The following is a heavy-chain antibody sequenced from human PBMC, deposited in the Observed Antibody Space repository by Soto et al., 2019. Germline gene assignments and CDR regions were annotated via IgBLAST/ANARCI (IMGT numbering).Heavy chain of an antibody. CDR3: AKDKITMVRGVIPYYFDY. J-gene: IGHJ4*02. Sequence: EVQLVESGGGLVQPGRSLRLSCAASGFTFDDYAMHWVRQAPGKGLEWVSGISWNSGSIGYADSVKGRFTISRDNAKNSLYLQMNSLRAEDTALYYCAKDKITMVRGVIPYYFDYCGQGTLVTVSS. D-gene: IGHD3-10*01. CDR2: ISWNSGSI. CDR1: GFTFDDYA. V-gene: IGHV3-9*01.